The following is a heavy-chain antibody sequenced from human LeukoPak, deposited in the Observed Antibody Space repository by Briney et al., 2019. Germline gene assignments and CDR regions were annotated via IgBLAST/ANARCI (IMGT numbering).Heavy chain of an antibody. V-gene: IGHV4-34*01. D-gene: IGHD5-24*01. CDR1: GGSFSGYY. CDR3: ARLIGDAYNTLIDY. Sequence: SETLSLTCAVYGGSFSGYYWSWIRQPPGKGLEWIGEINHSGSTNYNPSLTSRVTISVDTSENQFSLKLSSVTTADTAVYYCARLIGDAYNTLIDYWGQGTLVTVSS. CDR2: INHSGST. J-gene: IGHJ4*02.